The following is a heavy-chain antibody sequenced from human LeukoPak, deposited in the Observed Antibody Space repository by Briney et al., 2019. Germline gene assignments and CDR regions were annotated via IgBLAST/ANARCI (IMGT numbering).Heavy chain of an antibody. CDR1: GYTFSTYY. CDR3: ARESDLTLADTSFDY. J-gene: IGHJ4*02. V-gene: IGHV1-46*01. Sequence: GASVKVSCKASGYTFSTYYLHWVRQAPGQGLEWMGIINPSGGGTTYAQNFQGRVTMTRDTSTTTVYMELGRLRSDDTAVYYCARESDLTLADTSFDYWGQGTRVTVSS. CDR2: INPSGGGT. D-gene: IGHD6-19*01.